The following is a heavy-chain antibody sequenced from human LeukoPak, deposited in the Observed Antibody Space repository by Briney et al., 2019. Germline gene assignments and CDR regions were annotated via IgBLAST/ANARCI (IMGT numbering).Heavy chain of an antibody. CDR1: GFTFSSYS. V-gene: IGHV3-21*01. D-gene: IGHD1-26*01. Sequence: GGSLRLSCAASGFTFSSYSMNWVRQAPGKGLEWVSSISSSSYIYYADSVKGRFTISRDDAKNSLYLQMNSLRAEDTAVYYCAGRYRGTYFDYWGQGTLVTVSS. CDR3: AGRYRGTYFDY. J-gene: IGHJ4*02. CDR2: ISSSSYI.